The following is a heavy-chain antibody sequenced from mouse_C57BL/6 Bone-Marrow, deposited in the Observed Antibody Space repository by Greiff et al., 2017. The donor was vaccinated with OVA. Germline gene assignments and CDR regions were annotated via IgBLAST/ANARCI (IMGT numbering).Heavy chain of an antibody. Sequence: DVKLVESGPGLAKPSQTLSLTCSVTGYSITSDYWNWIRKFPGNKLEYMGYISYSGSTYYNPSLKSRISITRDTSKNQYYLQLNSVTTEDTATYYCARITTVVATYWYFDVWGTGTTVTVSA. CDR2: ISYSGST. CDR1: GYSITSDY. D-gene: IGHD1-1*01. V-gene: IGHV3-8*01. J-gene: IGHJ1*03. CDR3: ARITTVVATYWYFDV.